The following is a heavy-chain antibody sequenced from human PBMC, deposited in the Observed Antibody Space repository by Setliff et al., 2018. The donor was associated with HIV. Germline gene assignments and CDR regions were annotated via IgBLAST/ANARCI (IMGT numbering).Heavy chain of an antibody. J-gene: IGHJ4*02. Sequence: GASVKVSCKASGDIFSYQTYSWVRQAPGQGLEWMGSIIPMVGFANYEGKFQGRVTIIADASTNATYLDLTSLRSEDTALYFCARQAGHVGDHFDYWGQGTLVTVS. D-gene: IGHD2-21*01. V-gene: IGHV1-69*02. CDR1: GDIFSYQT. CDR2: IIPMVGFA. CDR3: ARQAGHVGDHFDY.